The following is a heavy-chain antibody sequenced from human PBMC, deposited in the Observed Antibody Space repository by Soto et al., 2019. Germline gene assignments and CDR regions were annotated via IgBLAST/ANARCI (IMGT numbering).Heavy chain of an antibody. CDR2: ISYDGSNK. J-gene: IGHJ6*02. Sequence: QVQLVESGGGVVQPGRSLRLSCAASGFTFSSYAMHWVRQAPGKGLEWVAVISYDGSNKYYADSVKGRFTISRDNSKNTLYLQMNSLRAEDTAVYYCARSHDFLSYYYYGMDVWGQGTTVTVSS. D-gene: IGHD3-3*01. CDR3: ARSHDFLSYYYYGMDV. CDR1: GFTFSSYA. V-gene: IGHV3-30-3*01.